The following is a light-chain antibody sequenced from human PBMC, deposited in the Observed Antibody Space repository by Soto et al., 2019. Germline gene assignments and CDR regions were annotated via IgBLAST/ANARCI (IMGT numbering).Light chain of an antibody. CDR3: SSNTSSSTLSTYV. Sequence: QSVLTQPASVSGSPGQSITISCTGTSSDVGVYNYVSWYQHHPGKAPKLMIYDVSNRPSGVSNRFSGSKSGNTASLIISGLQAEDEADYYCSSNTSSSTLSTYVFGTGTKVTVL. CDR1: SSDVGVYNY. J-gene: IGLJ1*01. V-gene: IGLV2-14*03. CDR2: DVS.